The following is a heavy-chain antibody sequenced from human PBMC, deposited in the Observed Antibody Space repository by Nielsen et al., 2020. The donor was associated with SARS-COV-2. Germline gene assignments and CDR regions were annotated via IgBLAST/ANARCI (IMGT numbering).Heavy chain of an antibody. D-gene: IGHD5-12*01. V-gene: IGHV3-48*03. CDR2: ISSSGSTI. CDR1: GFTFSTYE. J-gene: IGHJ4*02. CDR3: ARLGDVVATITPDY. Sequence: GGSLRLSCAASGFTFSTYEMNWVRQAPGKGLEWVSYISSSGSTIYYADSVKGRFTISRDNAKNSLYLQMNSLRAEDTAIYYCARLGDVVATITPDYWGQGTLVTVSS.